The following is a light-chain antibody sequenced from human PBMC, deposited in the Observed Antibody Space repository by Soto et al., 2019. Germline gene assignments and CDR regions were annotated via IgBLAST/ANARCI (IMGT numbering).Light chain of an antibody. CDR3: QQGFNTPPYT. Sequence: DIQMTQSPSSLSASIGDRVTITCRASQSISNHLNWYQQKPGKAPKLLIYTASSLQRGVPSRFSGSGSGTDFALTISGLQPEDFATYYCQQGFNTPPYTFGHGTKLET. V-gene: IGKV1-39*01. CDR1: QSISNH. J-gene: IGKJ2*01. CDR2: TAS.